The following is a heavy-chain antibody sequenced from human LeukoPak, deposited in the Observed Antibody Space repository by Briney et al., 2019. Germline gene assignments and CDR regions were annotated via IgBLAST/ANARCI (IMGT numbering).Heavy chain of an antibody. J-gene: IGHJ4*02. CDR1: GGTFSSYA. V-gene: IGHV1-69*13. CDR2: IIPMFRTS. D-gene: IGHD5-24*01. CDR3: ARKGMEDGYNSPIDD. Sequence: SVKVSCKASGGTFSSYAIIWVRQAPGQGLEWVGGIIPMFRTSNYAQKFQGRVTITADESTTTAYMELSSLRSEDTAVYYCARKGMEDGYNSPIDDWGQGTLVTVSS.